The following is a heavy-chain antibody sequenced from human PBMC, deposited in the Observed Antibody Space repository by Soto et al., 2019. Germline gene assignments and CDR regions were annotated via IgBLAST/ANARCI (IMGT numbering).Heavy chain of an antibody. J-gene: IGHJ4*02. CDR1: GGSISGYY. CDR3: ARYPRFDY. CDR2: IYYTGST. V-gene: IGHV4-59*08. Sequence: PSEXLSLTCTVSGGSISGYYWSWIRQPPGKRLGWIGYIYYTGSTNYNPSLRSRVTISIDTSKNQFSLKLSSVTAADTAVYYCARYPRFDYWGQGTLVTVSS.